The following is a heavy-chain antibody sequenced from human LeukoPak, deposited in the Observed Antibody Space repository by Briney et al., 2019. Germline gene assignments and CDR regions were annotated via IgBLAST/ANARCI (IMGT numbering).Heavy chain of an antibody. J-gene: IGHJ4*02. Sequence: ASVKVSCKASGGTFSSYAISWVRQAPGQGLEWMGGIIPIFGTANYAQKFQGRVTITADKSTSTAYMELSSLRSEDTAVYYCASSCTNGVCPDSGQGTLVTVSS. V-gene: IGHV1-69*06. CDR3: ASSCTNGVCPD. CDR1: GGTFSSYA. CDR2: IIPIFGTA. D-gene: IGHD2-8*01.